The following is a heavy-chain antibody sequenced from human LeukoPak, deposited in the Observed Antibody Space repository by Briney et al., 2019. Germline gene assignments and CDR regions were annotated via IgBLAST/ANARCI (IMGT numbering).Heavy chain of an antibody. Sequence: PSETLSLTCAVSGGSIINSSYYWSWIRQPAGKGLEWIGRIYTSGSTNYNPSLKSRVTMSVDTSKNQFSLKLSSVTAADTAVYYCARTGFGERDSSSWYWIYYFDYWGQGTLVTVSS. V-gene: IGHV4-61*02. CDR2: IYTSGST. CDR1: GGSIINSSYY. CDR3: ARTGFGERDSSSWYWIYYFDY. J-gene: IGHJ4*02. D-gene: IGHD6-13*01.